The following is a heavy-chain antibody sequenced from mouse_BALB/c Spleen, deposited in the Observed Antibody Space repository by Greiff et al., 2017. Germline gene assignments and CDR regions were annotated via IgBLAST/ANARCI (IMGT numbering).Heavy chain of an antibody. Sequence: EVMLVESGGGLVEPGGSLNISCAASGFTFSDYGMAWVRQAPGKGPEWVAFIRNLAYSIYYADTVTGRFTISRENAKNSLYLEMSSQRAEDTAMYDCARRLYDYDGYAMDYWGQGTSVTVSA. CDR3: ARRLYDYDGYAMDY. J-gene: IGHJ4*01. CDR2: IRNLAYSI. V-gene: IGHV5-15*02. CDR1: GFTFSDYG. D-gene: IGHD2-4*01.